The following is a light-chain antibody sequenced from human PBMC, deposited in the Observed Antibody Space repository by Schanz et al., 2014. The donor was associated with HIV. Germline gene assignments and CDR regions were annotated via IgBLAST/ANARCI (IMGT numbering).Light chain of an antibody. CDR3: SSYAGSNNLV. V-gene: IGLV2-14*03. CDR2: DVS. Sequence: QSALTQPASVSGSPGQSITISCTGTSSDVGGYNYVSWYQQHPGKAPKLMIYDVSNRPSGVSFRFSGSKSGNTASLTVSGLQAEDEADYYCSSYAGSNNLVFGGGTKLTVL. J-gene: IGLJ2*01. CDR1: SSDVGGYNY.